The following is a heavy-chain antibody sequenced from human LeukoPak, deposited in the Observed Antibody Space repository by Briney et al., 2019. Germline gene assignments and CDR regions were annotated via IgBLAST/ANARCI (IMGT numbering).Heavy chain of an antibody. CDR2: INTKGET. D-gene: IGHD2-8*01. J-gene: IGHJ4*02. CDR3: VTSNDAKIAPFDH. V-gene: IGHV4-4*09. Sequence: SETLSLTCAVSGVSMSAFQWSWVRQSPEKGLEWIGCINTKGETNYNPSLKSRVTTSVDTSKSQFSLRLTSVTAADTAVYYCVTSNDAKIAPFDHWGQGALVTVSS. CDR1: GVSMSAFQ.